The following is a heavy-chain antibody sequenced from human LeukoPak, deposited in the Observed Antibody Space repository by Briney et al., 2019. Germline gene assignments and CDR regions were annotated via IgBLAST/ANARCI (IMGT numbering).Heavy chain of an antibody. CDR2: VHTSGSS. Sequence: SETLSLTCTVSGGSISGYYWNWIRQPPGKGLEWIGYVHTSGSSNYNPSLKSRVTISVDTSKHQFSLKLNSVTAADTAVYYCARLCLGYYFDYWARGPLVSLSS. V-gene: IGHV4-4*09. J-gene: IGHJ4*02. CDR3: ARLCLGYYFDY. CDR1: GGSISGYY.